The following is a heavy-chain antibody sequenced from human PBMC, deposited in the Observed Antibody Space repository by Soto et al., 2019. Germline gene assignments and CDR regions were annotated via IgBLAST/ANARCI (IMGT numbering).Heavy chain of an antibody. CDR2: IIPIFGTG. CDR1: GGTFSSYA. D-gene: IGHD3-22*01. J-gene: IGHJ6*02. Sequence: QVQLVQSGAEVKKPGSSVKVSCKASGGTFSSYAISWVRQAPGQGIEWMGGIIPIFGTGNYAQKFQGRVTITEDESTSTAYMELSSLRSEDTAVYYCARDLDYYDSSGRDYYYGIDVWGQGNTVTVSS. CDR3: ARDLDYYDSSGRDYYYGIDV. V-gene: IGHV1-69*01.